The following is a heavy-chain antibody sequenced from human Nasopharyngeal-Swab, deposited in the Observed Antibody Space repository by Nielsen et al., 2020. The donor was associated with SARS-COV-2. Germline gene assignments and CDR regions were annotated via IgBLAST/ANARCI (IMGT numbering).Heavy chain of an antibody. CDR3: ARRRTARQYWYFDL. CDR1: GGSVSSGSYY. CDR2: IYYSGST. Sequence: SETLSLTCTVSGGSVSSGSYYWSWIRQPPGKGLERIGYIYYSGSTNYNPSLKSRVTISVDTSKNQFSLKLSSVTAADTAVYYCARRRTARQYWYFDLWGRGTLVTVSS. D-gene: IGHD5-18*01. V-gene: IGHV4-61*01. J-gene: IGHJ2*01.